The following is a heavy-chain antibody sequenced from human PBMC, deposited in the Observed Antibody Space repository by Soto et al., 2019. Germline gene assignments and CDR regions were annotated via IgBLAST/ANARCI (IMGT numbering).Heavy chain of an antibody. CDR1: GFSLTTSGVG. CDR3: AHHTLTPVTNWFDP. J-gene: IGHJ5*02. V-gene: IGHV2-5*01. Sequence: QITLKESGPTLVKPTQTLTLTCTFSGFSLTTSGVGVGWIRQPPGKALEWLALIYWNDDKRYSPSLKGRLTITKDTSKNQVVLAMTNMDPVDTATYYCAHHTLTPVTNWFDPWGLGTLVTVSS. CDR2: IYWNDDK. D-gene: IGHD2-2*01.